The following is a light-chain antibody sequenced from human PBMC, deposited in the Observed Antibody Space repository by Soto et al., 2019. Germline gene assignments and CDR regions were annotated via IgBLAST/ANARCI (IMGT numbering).Light chain of an antibody. CDR3: QRYNSVPWT. J-gene: IGKJ1*01. CDR1: QGISNY. CDR2: AAS. Sequence: DIQMTQSPSSLSTSVGDRVTITCRASQGISNYLAWYQQKPGKVPKLLIYAASTLRSGVPSRFSGSGSGTDFTLTISSLQPEDVATYYCQRYNSVPWTFGQGTKVEI. V-gene: IGKV1-27*01.